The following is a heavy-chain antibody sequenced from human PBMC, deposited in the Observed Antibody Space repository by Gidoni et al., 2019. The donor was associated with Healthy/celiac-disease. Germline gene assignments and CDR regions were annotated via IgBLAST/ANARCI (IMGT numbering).Heavy chain of an antibody. CDR3: ARNYCSSTSCYPLDY. Sequence: EVQLVESGGGLVQPGGSLRLSCAASGCTFSSYRMHWVRQAPGKGLVWVSRINSDGRSTSYADSVKGRFTISRDNAKNTLYLQMNSLRAEDTAVYYCARNYCSSTSCYPLDYWGQGTLVTVSS. J-gene: IGHJ4*02. CDR2: INSDGRST. V-gene: IGHV3-74*01. CDR1: GCTFSSYR. D-gene: IGHD2-2*01.